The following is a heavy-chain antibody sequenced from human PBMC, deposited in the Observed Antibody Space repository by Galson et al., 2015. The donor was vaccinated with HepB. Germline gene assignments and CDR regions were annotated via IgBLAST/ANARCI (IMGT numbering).Heavy chain of an antibody. CDR1: GFTFSTYA. CDR2: ISGGATYT. V-gene: IGHV3-11*06. D-gene: IGHD4-17*01. CDR3: ARVAHSDYGDHAHFDY. Sequence: SLRLSCAASGFTFSTYAMSWVRQAPGKGLEWLSYISGGATYTNYADSVKGRSTISRDNAKNSLYLHMRSLRDDDTAVYYCARVAHSDYGDHAHFDYWGQGTLVTVSS. J-gene: IGHJ4*02.